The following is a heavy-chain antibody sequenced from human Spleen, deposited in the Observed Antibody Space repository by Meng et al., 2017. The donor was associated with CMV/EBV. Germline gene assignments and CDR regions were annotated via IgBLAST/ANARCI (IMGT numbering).Heavy chain of an antibody. J-gene: IGHJ4*02. CDR1: FSRSSSGVG. Sequence: FSRSSSGVGVCWIRQPPVEALECLAVIYWNDDIRYSPSLKSRLTITKDTSKNQVVLTMTNMDPVDTATYYCAHGDFWAGYYPHFDYWGQGTLVTVSS. V-gene: IGHV2-5*01. CDR2: IYWNDDI. D-gene: IGHD3/OR15-3a*01. CDR3: AHGDFWAGYYPHFDY.